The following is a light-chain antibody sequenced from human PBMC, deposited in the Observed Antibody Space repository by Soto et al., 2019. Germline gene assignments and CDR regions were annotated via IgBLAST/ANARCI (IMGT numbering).Light chain of an antibody. CDR3: QQYGTSRA. V-gene: IGKV3-20*01. J-gene: IGKJ1*01. Sequence: EIVLTQSPGTLSLSPGEKATLSCRASQSVSSSYLAWYQQKPGQAPRLLIYGASRRATGIPDRFSGSGSGTDFTLTINRLEPEDFAMYYCQQYGTSRAFGQGTKVENK. CDR2: GAS. CDR1: QSVSSSY.